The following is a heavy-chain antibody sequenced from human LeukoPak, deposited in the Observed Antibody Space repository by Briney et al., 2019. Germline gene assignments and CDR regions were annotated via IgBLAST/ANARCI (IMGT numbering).Heavy chain of an antibody. CDR3: ARLNLPLYCSSTSCEVDY. CDR1: GFTFSSYS. Sequence: GGSLRLSCAASGFTFSSYSMNWVRQAPGKGLEWVSSISSSSSYIYYADSVKGRFTISRDNAKNSLYLQMNSLRAEDTAVYYCARLNLPLYCSSTSCEVDYWGQGTLVTVSS. CDR2: ISSSSSYI. J-gene: IGHJ4*02. V-gene: IGHV3-21*01. D-gene: IGHD2-2*01.